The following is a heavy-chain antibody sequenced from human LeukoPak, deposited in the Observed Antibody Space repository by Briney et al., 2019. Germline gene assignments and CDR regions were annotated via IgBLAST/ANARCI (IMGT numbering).Heavy chain of an antibody. CDR2: IYHSGST. D-gene: IGHD5-24*01. CDR3: ASINGYSVGLDN. J-gene: IGHJ4*02. V-gene: IGHV4-30-2*01. Sequence: PSQTLSLTCAVSGGSISSGDYSWSWIRQPPGKGLEWIGYIYHSGSTYYNPSLKSRVMISVDRSKNQFSLTLSSVTAADTAVYYCASINGYSVGLDNWGQGTLVTVSS. CDR1: GGSISSGDYS.